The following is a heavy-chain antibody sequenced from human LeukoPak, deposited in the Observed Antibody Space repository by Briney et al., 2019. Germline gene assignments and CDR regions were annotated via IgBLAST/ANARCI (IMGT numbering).Heavy chain of an antibody. D-gene: IGHD6-19*01. V-gene: IGHV3-33*01. J-gene: IGHJ4*02. Sequence: GGSLRLSCAASGFTFSTYGMHWVRQAPGKGLEWVAVIWYDRSSKYYADSVKGRFTISRDNSKNTLYLQMNSLRAEDTAVYYCARDPIQYSTAWYSDYWGQGTLVTVSS. CDR3: ARDPIQYSTAWYSDY. CDR1: GFTFSTYG. CDR2: IWYDRSSK.